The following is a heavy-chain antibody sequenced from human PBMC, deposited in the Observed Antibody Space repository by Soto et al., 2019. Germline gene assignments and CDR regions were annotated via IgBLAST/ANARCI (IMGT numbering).Heavy chain of an antibody. CDR3: ARREYSGTWFDP. D-gene: IGHD2-15*01. V-gene: IGHV4-59*08. CDR2: IYYIGST. CDR1: GGSISSYY. J-gene: IGHJ5*02. Sequence: PSETLSLTCTVSGGSISSYYWSWIRQPPGKGLEWIGYIYYIGSTNYNPSFKSRVTISIDTSKNQFSLKLSSVTAADTAIYFCARREYSGTWFDPWGQGTLVTVSS.